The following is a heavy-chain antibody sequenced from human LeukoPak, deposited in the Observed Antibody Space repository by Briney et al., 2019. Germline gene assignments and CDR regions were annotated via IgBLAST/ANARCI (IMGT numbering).Heavy chain of an antibody. Sequence: GGSVRLSCAASGFTFSSYWMHWVRQAPGKGLVWVSRINKDGSSTTYADSVKGRFTISRDNAENTLYLQLSSLRGEDTAVYYCARPKDSGDSVVAFDSWGQGTLVTVS. CDR2: INKDGSST. CDR3: ARPKDSGDSVVAFDS. CDR1: GFTFSSYW. D-gene: IGHD4-17*01. V-gene: IGHV3-74*01. J-gene: IGHJ4*02.